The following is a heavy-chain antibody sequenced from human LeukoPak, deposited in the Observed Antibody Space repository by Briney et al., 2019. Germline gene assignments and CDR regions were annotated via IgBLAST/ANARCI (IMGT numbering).Heavy chain of an antibody. CDR3: AKEGYYGSGGFPDY. D-gene: IGHD3-10*01. CDR1: GFPFNSYG. CDR2: ISYDGSNE. J-gene: IGHJ4*02. V-gene: IGHV3-30*18. Sequence: PGRSLRLSCAASGFPFNSYGIHWVRQAPGEGLEWVAVISYDGSNEYYADSVKGRFTISRDNSKNTMDLQMNSLRAEDTAVYYCAKEGYYGSGGFPDYWGQGTLVTVSS.